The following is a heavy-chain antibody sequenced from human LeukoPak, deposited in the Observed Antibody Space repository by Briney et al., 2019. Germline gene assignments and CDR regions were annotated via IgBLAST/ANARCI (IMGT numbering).Heavy chain of an antibody. CDR1: GGSISSYY. J-gene: IGHJ4*02. CDR3: ARVAPIDYGDYTIDY. V-gene: IGHV4-59*01. CDR2: IYYSGST. D-gene: IGHD4-17*01. Sequence: PSETLSLTCTVSGGSISSYYWSWIRQPPGKGLEWIGYIYYSGSTNYNPSLKSRVTISVDTSKNQFSLKLSSVTAADTAVYYCARVAPIDYGDYTIDYWGQGTLVTVSS.